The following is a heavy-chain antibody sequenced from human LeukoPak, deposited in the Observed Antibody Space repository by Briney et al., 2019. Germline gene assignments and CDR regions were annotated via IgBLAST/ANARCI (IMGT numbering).Heavy chain of an antibody. CDR2: IDPSDSYT. Sequence: GESLKISCQGSGYSFAKYWISWVRQMPGKGLEWMGRIDPSDSYTNYSPAFQGHVTISTDKSINTAYLQWSSLKASDTAMYYCARHSFYGPFDPWGLGTLVTVSS. CDR3: ARHSFYGPFDP. J-gene: IGHJ5*02. V-gene: IGHV5-10-1*01. D-gene: IGHD2/OR15-2a*01. CDR1: GYSFAKYW.